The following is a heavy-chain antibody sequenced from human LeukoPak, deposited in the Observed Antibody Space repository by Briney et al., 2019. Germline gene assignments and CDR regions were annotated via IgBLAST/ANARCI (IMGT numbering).Heavy chain of an antibody. J-gene: IGHJ5*02. V-gene: IGHV4-59*01. D-gene: IGHD3-16*02. CDR2: IYYSGST. CDR1: GGSISSYY. Sequence: SETLSLTCTVSGGSISSYYWSWIRQPRGKALEWIGYIYYSGSTNYNPSLKSRVTISVDTSKNQFSLKLSSVTAADTAVYYCARDIESRFDPWGQGILVTVSS. CDR3: ARDIESRFDP.